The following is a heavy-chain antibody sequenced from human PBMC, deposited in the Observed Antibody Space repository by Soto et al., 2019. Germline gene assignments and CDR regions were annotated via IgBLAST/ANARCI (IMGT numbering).Heavy chain of an antibody. D-gene: IGHD3-22*01. Sequence: QVQLQESGPGLVKPSGTLSLTWAVSGDSISSYYCMWIRQPPGEGLESIGYLYYGRSANYNPSLKSRVTLSVDTSTNQCSLTLSSMTAADTAVYYCALRSMAVVPEYWGQGTLVTVSS. J-gene: IGHJ4*02. CDR1: GDSISSYY. V-gene: IGHV4-59*01. CDR3: ALRSMAVVPEY. CDR2: LYYGRSA.